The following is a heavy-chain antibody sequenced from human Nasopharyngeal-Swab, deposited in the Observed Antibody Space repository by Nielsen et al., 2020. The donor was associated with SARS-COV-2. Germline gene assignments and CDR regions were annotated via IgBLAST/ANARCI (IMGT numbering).Heavy chain of an antibody. CDR2: IKQDGSEK. D-gene: IGHD3-10*01. CDR1: GFTFSSYW. J-gene: IGHJ6*02. Sequence: GGSLRLSCAASGFTFSSYWMSWVRQAPGKGLEWVANIKQDGSEKYYVDSVKGRFTISRDNAKNSLYLQMNSLRAEDTAVYYCARERSGSYWYYYYYGMDVWGQGTTVTVSS. CDR3: ARERSGSYWYYYYYGMDV. V-gene: IGHV3-7*01.